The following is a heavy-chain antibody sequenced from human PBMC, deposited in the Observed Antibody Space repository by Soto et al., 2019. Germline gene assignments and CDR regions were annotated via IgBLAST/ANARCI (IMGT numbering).Heavy chain of an antibody. Sequence: QLQLVQSGTELKKPGASVKVSCKASGYTFTNYGITWVRQAPGQGLEWMGWINADYGNTNYEQKFQGRVTMTTDTSTNIAYMELRSLRSDDTDVYYCARKSLSNFNWFDPWGQGTLVTVSS. CDR1: GYTFTNYG. CDR3: ARKSLSNFNWFDP. V-gene: IGHV1-18*04. D-gene: IGHD4-4*01. CDR2: INADYGNT. J-gene: IGHJ5*02.